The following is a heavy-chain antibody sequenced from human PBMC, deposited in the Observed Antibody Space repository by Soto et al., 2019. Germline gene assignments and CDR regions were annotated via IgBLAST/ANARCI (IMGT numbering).Heavy chain of an antibody. D-gene: IGHD4-17*01. J-gene: IGHJ4*02. CDR3: AKDLGAYGDYVEPGCPIDY. Sequence: EVQLLESGGGLVQPGGSLRLSCAASGFTFSSYAMSWVRQAPGKGLEWVSAISGSGGSTYYADSVKGRFTISRDNSKNTLYLQMNSLRAEDTAVYYCAKDLGAYGDYVEPGCPIDYWGQGTLVTVSS. CDR1: GFTFSSYA. CDR2: ISGSGGST. V-gene: IGHV3-23*01.